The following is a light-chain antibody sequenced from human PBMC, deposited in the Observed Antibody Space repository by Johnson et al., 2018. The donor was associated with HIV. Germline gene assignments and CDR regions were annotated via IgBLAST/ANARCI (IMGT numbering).Light chain of an antibody. CDR3: ETWDSRLSGV. CDR2: DND. Sequence: QSVLTQPPSVSAAPGQKVTISCFGSDSNIGNNYVSWYQQVPGTAPKLLIYDNDKRPSGIPDRFSCSKSGTSATLGITGLQTGDEADYSCETWDSRLSGVFGTGTKVTVL. CDR1: DSNIGNNY. J-gene: IGLJ1*01. V-gene: IGLV1-51*01.